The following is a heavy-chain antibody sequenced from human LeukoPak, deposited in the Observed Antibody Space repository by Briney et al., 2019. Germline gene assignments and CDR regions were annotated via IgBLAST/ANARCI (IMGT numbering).Heavy chain of an antibody. V-gene: IGHV4-59*01. CDR2: IYYSGST. J-gene: IGHJ5*02. CDR3: ARAYYDFWFDP. CDR1: GGSISSYY. D-gene: IGHD3-3*01. Sequence: PSETLSLTCTVSGGSISSYYWSWIRQPPGKGLEWIGYIYYSGSTNYNPSLKSRVTISVDTSKNQFSLKLSSVTAADTAVYYCARAYYDFWFDPWGQGTLVTVSS.